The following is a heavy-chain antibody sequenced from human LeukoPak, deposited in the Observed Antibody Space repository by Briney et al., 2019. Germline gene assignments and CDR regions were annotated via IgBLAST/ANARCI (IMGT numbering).Heavy chain of an antibody. J-gene: IGHJ4*02. Sequence: ASVKVSCKASGYTFTSYYMHWVRQAPGQGLEWMGWINPNSGGTNYAQKFQGRVTMTRDTSISTAYMELSRLRSDDTAVYYCARGSRGYSGYYSYWGQGTLVTVSS. CDR2: INPNSGGT. V-gene: IGHV1-2*02. CDR1: GYTFTSYY. D-gene: IGHD5-12*01. CDR3: ARGSRGYSGYYSY.